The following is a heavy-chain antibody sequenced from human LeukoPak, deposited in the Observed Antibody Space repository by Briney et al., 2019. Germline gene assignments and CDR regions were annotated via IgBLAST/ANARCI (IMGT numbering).Heavy chain of an antibody. CDR2: IYHSGST. J-gene: IGHJ6*02. V-gene: IGHV4-39*07. CDR1: GGSISSSSYY. Sequence: SETLSLTCTVSGGSISSSSYYWGWISQPPGKGLEWIGEIYHSGSTNYNPSLKSRVTISVDKSKNQFSLKLSSVTAADTAVYYCARDRLLDVWGQGTTVTASS. CDR3: ARDRLLDV.